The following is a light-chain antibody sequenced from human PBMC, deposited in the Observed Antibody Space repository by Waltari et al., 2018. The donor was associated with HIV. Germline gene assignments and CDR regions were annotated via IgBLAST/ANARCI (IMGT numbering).Light chain of an antibody. Sequence: QSALTQPASVSGSPGQSITISCTGNSSDVGGYKYVSWYQQHPGKAPKVMIYEVSNRPSGVSNRFSGSKSGNTASLTISGLQAEDEADYYCSSYTSSSTLVFGGGTKLTVL. CDR2: EVS. J-gene: IGLJ2*01. V-gene: IGLV2-14*01. CDR1: SSDVGGYKY. CDR3: SSYTSSSTLV.